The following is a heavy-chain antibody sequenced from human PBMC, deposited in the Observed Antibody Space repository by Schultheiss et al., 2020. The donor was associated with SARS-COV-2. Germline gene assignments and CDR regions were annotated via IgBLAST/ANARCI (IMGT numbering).Heavy chain of an antibody. V-gene: IGHV3-9*01. CDR2: ISWNSGSI. J-gene: IGHJ4*02. CDR1: GFTFDDYA. Sequence: GGSLRLSCAASGFTFDDYAMHWVRQAPGKGLEWVSGISWNSGSIGYADSVKGRFTISRDNAKNSLYLQMNSLRAEDTAVYYCAKSTVTSGGWGQGTLVTVSS. CDR3: AKSTVTSGG. D-gene: IGHD4-17*01.